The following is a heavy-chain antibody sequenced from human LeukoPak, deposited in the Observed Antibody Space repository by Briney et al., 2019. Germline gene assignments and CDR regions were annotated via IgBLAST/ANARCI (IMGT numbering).Heavy chain of an antibody. CDR3: ARARYCSRTSCYPSYYYYYYMDV. CDR1: GFTFSSYA. D-gene: IGHD2-2*01. V-gene: IGHV3-30*01. CDR2: ISYDGSNK. Sequence: GRSLRLSCAASGFTFSSYAMHWVRQAPGKGLEWVAVISYDGSNKYYADSVKGRFTISRDNSKNTLYLQMNSLRAEDTAVYYCARARYCSRTSCYPSYYYYYYMDVWGKGTTVTVSS. J-gene: IGHJ6*03.